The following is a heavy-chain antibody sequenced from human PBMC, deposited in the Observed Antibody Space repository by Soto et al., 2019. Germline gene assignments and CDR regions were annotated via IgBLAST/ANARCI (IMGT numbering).Heavy chain of an antibody. Sequence: LSLTCSVSGGSFGSRSYYWSWIRQSPGKALEWIGDIYYSGSPNYNPSLRSRVTISIDTSKNLFSLRLTSVTAADTAIYYCARDHYGDYSHTPGWGRVTLVTVCS. J-gene: IGHJ4*02. CDR1: GGSFGSRSYY. CDR2: IYYSGSP. CDR3: ARDHYGDYSHTPG. D-gene: IGHD4-17*01. V-gene: IGHV4-61*01.